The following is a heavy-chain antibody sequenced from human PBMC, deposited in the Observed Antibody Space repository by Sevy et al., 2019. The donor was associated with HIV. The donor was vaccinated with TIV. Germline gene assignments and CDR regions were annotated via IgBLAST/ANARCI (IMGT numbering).Heavy chain of an antibody. D-gene: IGHD5-12*01. CDR3: AKAGATKDGMDV. J-gene: IGHJ6*02. CDR1: GFIFRSYA. CDR2: ISGSGGST. V-gene: IGHV3-23*01. Sequence: GGCLRLSCAASGFIFRSYAMSWVRQAPGKGLEWVSGISGSGGSTYYADSVKGRFTISRDNFKNTLYLQMNSLRPEDTAVYYCAKAGATKDGMDVWGQGTTVTVSS.